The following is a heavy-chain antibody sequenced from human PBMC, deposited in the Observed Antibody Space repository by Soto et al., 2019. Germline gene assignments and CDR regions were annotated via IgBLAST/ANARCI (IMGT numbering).Heavy chain of an antibody. Sequence: QVQLVQSGAEVKKPGSSVKVSCTASGGTFSSYTISWVRQAPGQGLEWMGRIIPILGIANYAQKFQGRVTITADKSTSTAYMELSSLRSEDTAVYYCARMQLSGRFDPWGQGTLVTGSS. D-gene: IGHD6-13*01. CDR3: ARMQLSGRFDP. CDR2: IIPILGIA. V-gene: IGHV1-69*02. J-gene: IGHJ5*02. CDR1: GGTFSSYT.